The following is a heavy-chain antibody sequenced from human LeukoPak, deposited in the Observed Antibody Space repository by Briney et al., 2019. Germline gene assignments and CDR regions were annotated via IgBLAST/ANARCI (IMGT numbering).Heavy chain of an antibody. CDR2: IRSKANSYAT. CDR1: GFTFSGSA. CDR3: AREKISQARYYYYYMDV. Sequence: GGSLRLSCAASGFTFSGSAMHWVRQASGKGLEWVGRIRSKANSYATTYAESVKGRFTISRDDSKNTAYLQMNSLKTEDTAVYYCAREKISQARYYYYYMDVWGKGTTVTVSS. V-gene: IGHV3-73*01. J-gene: IGHJ6*03. D-gene: IGHD2-15*01.